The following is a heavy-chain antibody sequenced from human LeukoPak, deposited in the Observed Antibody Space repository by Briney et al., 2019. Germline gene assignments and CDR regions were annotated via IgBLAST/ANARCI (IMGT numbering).Heavy chain of an antibody. J-gene: IGHJ6*03. CDR1: GYTFTSYG. D-gene: IGHD2-2*01. V-gene: IGHV1-18*01. Sequence: ASVKVSCKASGYTFTSYGISWVRQAPGQGLEWMGWISAYNGNTNYAQKLQGRVTMTTDTSTSTAYMELRSLRSDDTAVYYCARVPLGYCSSTSCRRGDYYYYMDVWGKGTTVTVSS. CDR3: ARVPLGYCSSTSCRRGDYYYYMDV. CDR2: ISAYNGNT.